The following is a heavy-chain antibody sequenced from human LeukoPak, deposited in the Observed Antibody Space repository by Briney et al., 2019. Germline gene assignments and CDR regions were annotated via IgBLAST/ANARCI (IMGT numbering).Heavy chain of an antibody. CDR1: GFTFSSYA. Sequence: GGSLRLSCAASGFTFSSYAMHWVRQAPGKGLEWVAVISYDGSNKYYADSVKGRFTISRDNSKNTLYLQMNSLRAEDTAVYYCAREGPFGYQLLQYFDYWGQGTLVTVSS. V-gene: IGHV3-30-3*01. J-gene: IGHJ4*02. CDR2: ISYDGSNK. CDR3: AREGPFGYQLLQYFDY. D-gene: IGHD2-2*01.